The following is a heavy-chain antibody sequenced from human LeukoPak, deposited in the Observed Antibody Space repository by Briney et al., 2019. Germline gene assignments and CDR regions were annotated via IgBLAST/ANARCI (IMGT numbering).Heavy chain of an antibody. Sequence: GGSLRLSCAASRFTFSSYAMSWVRQAPGKGLKWVSTISGSAGSTYYADSVKGRFTISRDNSKNTLFLQMNSLRAEDTAVYYCAAFDFDYWGQGTLVTVSS. CDR1: RFTFSSYA. CDR2: ISGSAGST. J-gene: IGHJ4*02. V-gene: IGHV3-23*01. D-gene: IGHD2/OR15-2a*01. CDR3: AAFDFDY.